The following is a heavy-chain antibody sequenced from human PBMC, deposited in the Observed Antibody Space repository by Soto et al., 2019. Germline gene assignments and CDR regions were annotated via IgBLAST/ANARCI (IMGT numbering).Heavy chain of an antibody. V-gene: IGHV2-5*01. CDR1: GFSLSTSGLG. Sequence: QITLKESGPTLVRPTQTLTLTCTCSGFSLSTSGLGVGWIRQPPGKALEWLALIYWNDDNRYSPSLKARLTITKDTSKNQVVLTMTNMDPVDTATYYCAHRPSGWYLFDYWGQGTLVTVSS. CDR2: IYWNDDN. J-gene: IGHJ4*02. CDR3: AHRPSGWYLFDY. D-gene: IGHD6-19*01.